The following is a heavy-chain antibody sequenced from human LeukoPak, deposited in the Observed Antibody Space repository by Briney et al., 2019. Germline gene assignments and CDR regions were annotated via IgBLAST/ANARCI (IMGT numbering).Heavy chain of an antibody. J-gene: IGHJ4*02. D-gene: IGHD3-10*01. CDR3: ARDGTYYYGSGSYLIDY. CDR1: GFTLSSNY. CDR2: IYSGGST. Sequence: PGGSLRLSYAASGFTLSSNYMSWVRQAPAKGLEWVSVIYSGGSTYYADSVKGRFTISRDNSKNTLYLQMNSRRAEDTAVNYCARDGTYYYGSGSYLIDYWGQGTLVTVSS. V-gene: IGHV3-66*01.